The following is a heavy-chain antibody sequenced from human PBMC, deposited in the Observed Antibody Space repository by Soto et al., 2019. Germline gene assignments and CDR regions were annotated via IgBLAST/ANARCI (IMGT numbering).Heavy chain of an antibody. CDR1: GGSISGSSYY. D-gene: IGHD4-17*01. CDR3: ASFSGATYGDYGGGINY. V-gene: IGHV4-39*01. J-gene: IGHJ4*02. CDR2: VHYSGST. Sequence: PSETLSLTCTVSGGSISGSSYYWGWIRQPPGKGLECIGSVHYSGSTDYNPSLKSRVTISVDTSKNQFSLKLTSVTAADTAVYFCASFSGATYGDYGGGINYWGQGTLATVSS.